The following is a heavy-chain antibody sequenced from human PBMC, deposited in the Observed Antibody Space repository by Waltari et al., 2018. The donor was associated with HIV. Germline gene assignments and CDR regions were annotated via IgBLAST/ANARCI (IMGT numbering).Heavy chain of an antibody. CDR1: GFTVSRTY. J-gene: IGHJ6*02. CDR3: ASIAYCGGDCYPRGMDV. V-gene: IGHV3-66*01. Sequence: EVQLVESGGGLVQPGGSLRLSCAASGFTVSRTYMSWVRQAPGKGLEWVSVIYSGGSTYYADSGKGRFTISRDNSKNTLYLQMNSLRAEDTAVYYCASIAYCGGDCYPRGMDVWGQGTTVTVSS. D-gene: IGHD2-21*02. CDR2: IYSGGST.